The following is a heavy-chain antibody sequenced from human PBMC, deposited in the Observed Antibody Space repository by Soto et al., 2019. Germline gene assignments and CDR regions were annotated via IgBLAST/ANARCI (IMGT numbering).Heavy chain of an antibody. V-gene: IGHV3-7*03. J-gene: IGHJ6*02. D-gene: IGHD6-13*01. Sequence: GGSLRLSCAASGFTFSSYWMSWVRQAPGKGLEWVANIKQDGSEKYYVDSVKGRFTISRDNAKNSLYLQMNSLRAEDTAVYYWAGVQQPADYYYYYGMDVWGQGTTVTVSS. CDR1: GFTFSSYW. CDR2: IKQDGSEK. CDR3: AGVQQPADYYYYYGMDV.